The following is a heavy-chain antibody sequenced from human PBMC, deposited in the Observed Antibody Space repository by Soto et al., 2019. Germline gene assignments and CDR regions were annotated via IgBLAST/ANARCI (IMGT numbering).Heavy chain of an antibody. D-gene: IGHD4-17*01. CDR1: GFAFSSYA. CDR2: ISGSGGST. Sequence: GESLKISCAASGFAFSSYAMSWVRQAPGKGLEWVSAISGSGGSTYYADSVKGRFTISRDNSKNTLYLQMNSLRAEDTAVYYCAKDHYGDYLFPTYYYYYGMDVWGQGTTVTVSS. V-gene: IGHV3-23*01. J-gene: IGHJ6*02. CDR3: AKDHYGDYLFPTYYYYYGMDV.